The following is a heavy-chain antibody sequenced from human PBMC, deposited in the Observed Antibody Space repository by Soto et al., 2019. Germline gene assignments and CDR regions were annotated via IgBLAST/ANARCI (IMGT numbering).Heavy chain of an antibody. Sequence: PSQTLSLTCAASGGSIRSGWWWSWVRQTPGKGLEWIGEIHNDGTTHLNPSLKSRVIISVDGSKNQFSLKLTSVTAADAAVYYSSRCGDFCLDYWGRGSLVTVSS. CDR2: IHNDGTT. V-gene: IGHV4-4*02. CDR3: SRCGDFCLDY. D-gene: IGHD3-16*01. CDR1: GGSIRSGWW. J-gene: IGHJ4*01.